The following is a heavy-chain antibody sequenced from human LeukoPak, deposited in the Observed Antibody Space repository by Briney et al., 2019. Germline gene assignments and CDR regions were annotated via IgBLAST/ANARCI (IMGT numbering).Heavy chain of an antibody. Sequence: SETLSLTCTVSGGSIGFYYWNWIRQPPGKGLEWIGCVYYTGSTNYNPSLKSRVTISVDTSRNHFSLKLSSVTAADTAVYYCARYGSGTYRQFDYWGQGTLVTVSS. D-gene: IGHD3-10*01. V-gene: IGHV4-59*01. J-gene: IGHJ4*02. CDR1: GGSIGFYY. CDR2: VYYTGST. CDR3: ARYGSGTYRQFDY.